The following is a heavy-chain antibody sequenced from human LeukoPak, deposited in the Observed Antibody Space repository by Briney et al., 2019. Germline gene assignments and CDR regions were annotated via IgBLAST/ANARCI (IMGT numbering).Heavy chain of an antibody. J-gene: IGHJ4*02. V-gene: IGHV3-23*01. Sequence: GGSLRLSCAASEVSVGSNYMTWVRQAPGKGLEWVSATSVSGGSTYYADSVKSRFTISRDNSKNTLYLQINSLRAEDTGLYYCARSRGSWPDYFDYWGQGTLVTVTS. CDR2: TSVSGGST. CDR3: ARSRGSWPDYFDY. CDR1: EVSVGSNY. D-gene: IGHD6-13*01.